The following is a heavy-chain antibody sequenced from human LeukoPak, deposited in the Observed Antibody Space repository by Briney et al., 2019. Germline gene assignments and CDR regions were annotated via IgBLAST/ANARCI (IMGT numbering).Heavy chain of an antibody. Sequence: GGSLRLSCAASGFTLSDYYMSWIRQAPGKGLEWVSYSSSSGTTIYYADSVKGRFAISRDNAKNSLYLQMNSLRAEDTAVYYCARRRDFIDYWGQGTLVTVTS. J-gene: IGHJ4*02. V-gene: IGHV3-11*01. CDR3: ARRRDFIDY. CDR2: SSSSGTTI. CDR1: GFTLSDYY. D-gene: IGHD3/OR15-3a*01.